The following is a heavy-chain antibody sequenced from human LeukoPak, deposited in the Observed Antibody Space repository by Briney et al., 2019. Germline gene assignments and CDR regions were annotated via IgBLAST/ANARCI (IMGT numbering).Heavy chain of an antibody. D-gene: IGHD3-22*01. J-gene: IGHJ4*02. V-gene: IGHV1-46*01. Sequence: ASVKVSCKASGYSFTSYYMHWVRQAPGQGLEWMGVISPSGGSTTYAQRFKGSVTMTRDTSTSTVYMELSNLRSEDTAVYYCAKNGDTSGYYYVDYWGQGTLVTVSS. CDR1: GYSFTSYY. CDR2: ISPSGGST. CDR3: AKNGDTSGYYYVDY.